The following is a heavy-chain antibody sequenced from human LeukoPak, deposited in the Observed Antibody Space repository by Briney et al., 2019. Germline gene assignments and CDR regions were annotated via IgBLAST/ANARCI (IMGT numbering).Heavy chain of an antibody. J-gene: IGHJ5*02. CDR3: ARLEGAYYDILTGYTGGWFDP. V-gene: IGHV5-10-1*01. Sequence: GESLKISCKGSGYSFTSYWISWVRQMPGKGLEWMGRIDPSDSYTNYSPSFQGHVTISADKSVSTAYLQWSSLKASDTAMYYCARLEGAYYDILTGYTGGWFDPWGQGTLVTVSS. CDR2: IDPSDSYT. CDR1: GYSFTSYW. D-gene: IGHD3-9*01.